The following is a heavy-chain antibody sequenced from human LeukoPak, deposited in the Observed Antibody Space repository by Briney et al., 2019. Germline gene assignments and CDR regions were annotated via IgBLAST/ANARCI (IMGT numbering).Heavy chain of an antibody. CDR2: ITWDGGST. D-gene: IGHD6-6*01. V-gene: IGHV3-20*04. CDR3: TRVKYITWRMTDY. CDR1: GFTFSSFG. J-gene: IGHJ4*02. Sequence: GGSLRLSCAASGFTFSSFGMTWVRQAPGKGLEWVSGITWDGGSTGYAGAVKGRFTISRDNAKKSLYLQMNRLRVEDTAFYYCTRVKYITWRMTDYWGQGTLVTVSS.